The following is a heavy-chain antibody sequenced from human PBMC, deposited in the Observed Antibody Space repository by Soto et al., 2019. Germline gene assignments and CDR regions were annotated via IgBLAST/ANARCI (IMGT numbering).Heavy chain of an antibody. V-gene: IGHV3-53*01. CDR1: GFTVTNNY. CDR3: ARSDSTANLYVD. CDR2: IYSGGST. J-gene: IGHJ4*02. D-gene: IGHD6-25*01. Sequence: EVQLVESGGGLIQPGGSLRLSCAASGFTVTNNYMTWVRQAPGKGLDWVSVIYSGGSTYYADSVKGRFTISRDNSKNTLYLQMNSLRAEDSALYYCARSDSTANLYVDWGQGTLVTVSS.